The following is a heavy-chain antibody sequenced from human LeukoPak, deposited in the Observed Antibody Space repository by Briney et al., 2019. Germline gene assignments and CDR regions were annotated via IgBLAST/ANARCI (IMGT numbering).Heavy chain of an antibody. CDR3: ARDSTGLRYFDWLLPYYYYYGMDV. CDR2: ISAYNGNT. CDR1: GYTFTSYG. Sequence: ASVKVSCKASGYTFTSYGFSWVRQAPGQGLEWMGWISAYNGNTRYAQSIQGRVTMTTDSSTSTTYMELRNLRSDDTAVYYCARDSTGLRYFDWLLPYYYYYGMDVWGQGTTVTVSS. V-gene: IGHV1-18*01. D-gene: IGHD3-9*01. J-gene: IGHJ6*02.